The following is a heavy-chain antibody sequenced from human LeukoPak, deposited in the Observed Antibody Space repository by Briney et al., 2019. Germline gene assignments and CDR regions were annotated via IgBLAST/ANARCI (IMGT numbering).Heavy chain of an antibody. CDR2: IYYSVST. V-gene: IGHV4-59*08. D-gene: IGHD6-13*01. CDR3: ARCIAAAGIGWFDP. CDR1: GGSISSYY. Sequence: SETLSLTCTVSGGSISSYYWSWIRQPPGKGLEWIGYIYYSVSTNYNPSLKSRVTISVDTSKNQSSLELSSVTAADTAVYYCARCIAAAGIGWFDPWGQGTLVTVSS. J-gene: IGHJ5*02.